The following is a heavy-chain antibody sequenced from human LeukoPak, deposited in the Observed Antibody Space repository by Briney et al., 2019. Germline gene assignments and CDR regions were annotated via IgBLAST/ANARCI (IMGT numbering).Heavy chain of an antibody. Sequence: GGSLRLSCAASGFTFSNYAMTWVRQAPGKGLEWVSAIRDSGGSTYYTDSVKGRFTISRDDSKNTLYLQMNSLRAEDTAVYYCVRGRTDLDIWGQGTMVTVSS. J-gene: IGHJ3*02. CDR3: VRGRTDLDI. D-gene: IGHD1-1*01. CDR1: GFTFSNYA. CDR2: IRDSGGST. V-gene: IGHV3-23*01.